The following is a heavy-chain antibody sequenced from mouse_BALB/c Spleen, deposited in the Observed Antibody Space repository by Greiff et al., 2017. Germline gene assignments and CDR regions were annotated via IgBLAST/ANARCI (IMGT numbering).Heavy chain of an antibody. Sequence: EVQLQQSGAELVKPGASVKLSCTASGFNIKDTYMHWVKQRPEQGLEWIGRIDPANGNTKYDPKFQGKATITADTSSNTAYLQLSSLTSEDTAVYYCAPYYGYDWYFDVWGAGTTVTVSS. J-gene: IGHJ1*01. CDR1: GFNIKDTY. V-gene: IGHV14-3*02. D-gene: IGHD1-2*01. CDR2: IDPANGNT. CDR3: APYYGYDWYFDV.